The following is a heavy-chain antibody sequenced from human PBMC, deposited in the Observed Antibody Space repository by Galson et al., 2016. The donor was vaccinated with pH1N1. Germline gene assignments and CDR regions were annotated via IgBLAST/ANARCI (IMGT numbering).Heavy chain of an antibody. V-gene: IGHV1-2*02. CDR1: GYTFTGYY. J-gene: IGHJ4*02. D-gene: IGHD1-7*01. CDR2: INPNSGGK. CDR3: ASDRDWSYDY. Sequence: SVKVSCKASGYTFTGYYIHWVRQAPGQGLELMGWINPNSGGKNYAQRFQDRVTMTRDTSITTAYMEVSRLTSDDTAGYYCASDRDWSYDYRGQGTLITVCS.